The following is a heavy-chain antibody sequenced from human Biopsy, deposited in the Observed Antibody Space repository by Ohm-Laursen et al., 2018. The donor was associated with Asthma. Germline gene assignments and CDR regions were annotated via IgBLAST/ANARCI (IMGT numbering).Heavy chain of an antibody. Sequence: SLRLSCSASGFRFPFYGMHWVRQGPGKGPEWVALISYDGRETGYVDSVKGRFTISRDNFRNTVHLQMSSLRPEDSAVYYCTRDRFYNSVTSESFYYGVDVWGQGTTVTVSS. V-gene: IGHV3-30*03. CDR1: GFRFPFYG. D-gene: IGHD2-21*02. CDR3: TRDRFYNSVTSESFYYGVDV. CDR2: ISYDGRET. J-gene: IGHJ6*02.